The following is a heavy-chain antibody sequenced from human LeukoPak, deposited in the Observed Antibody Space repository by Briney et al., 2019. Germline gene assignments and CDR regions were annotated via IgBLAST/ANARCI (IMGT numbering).Heavy chain of an antibody. CDR3: ARLDVSPMVYATSYWYFDL. Sequence: SDTLSLTCTVSGGSISSISYYWGWIRQPPGKGLEWIGSIYYSGSTYYNPSLKSRVTISVDTSKNQFSLKLSSVTAADTAVYYCARLDVSPMVYATSYWYFDLWGRGTLVTVSS. CDR1: GGSISSISYY. CDR2: IYYSGST. J-gene: IGHJ2*01. D-gene: IGHD2-8*01. V-gene: IGHV4-39*01.